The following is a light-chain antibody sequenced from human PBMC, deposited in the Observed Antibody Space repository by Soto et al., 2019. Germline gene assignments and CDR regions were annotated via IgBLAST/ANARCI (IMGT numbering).Light chain of an antibody. V-gene: IGLV2-14*01. CDR1: RSDVGGYNY. J-gene: IGLJ1*01. CDR2: EVS. Sequence: QSALTQPASVSGSPGQSITISCTGTRSDVGGYNYVSWYQQYPGKAPELMIYEVSNRPSGVSNRFSGSKFGNTASLTISGLQAEDEADYYCSSYTSSSTLNVFGTGTKVTVL. CDR3: SSYTSSSTLNV.